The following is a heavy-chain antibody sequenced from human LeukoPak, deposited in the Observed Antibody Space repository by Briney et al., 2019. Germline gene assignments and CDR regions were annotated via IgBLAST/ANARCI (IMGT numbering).Heavy chain of an antibody. CDR3: ARDRDWYSFDS. Sequence: GGSLRLSCAASGFTFSSYSMDWVRQAPGKGLEWVANIKQDGSEKYYVDSVKGRFTISRDNAKNSLYLQMNSLRAEDTAVYYCARDRDWYSFDSWGQGTLVTVSS. CDR1: GFTFSSYS. CDR2: IKQDGSEK. V-gene: IGHV3-7*03. J-gene: IGHJ4*02. D-gene: IGHD6-19*01.